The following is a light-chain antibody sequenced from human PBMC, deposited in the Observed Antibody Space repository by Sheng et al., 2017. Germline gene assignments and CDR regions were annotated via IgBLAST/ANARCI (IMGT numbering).Light chain of an antibody. V-gene: IGKV1-5*03. Sequence: DIQMTQSPSTLSASVGDRVSITCRASQSISDWLAWYQQKPGKAPKLLIYKTSSLESGVPSRFSGSGSGTEFTLTISSLQPDDSATYYCQQYSSYLTFGQGTNLE. CDR3: QQYSSYLT. J-gene: IGKJ2*01. CDR2: KTS. CDR1: QSISDW.